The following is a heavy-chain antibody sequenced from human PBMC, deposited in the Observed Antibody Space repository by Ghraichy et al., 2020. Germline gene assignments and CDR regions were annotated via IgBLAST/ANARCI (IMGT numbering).Heavy chain of an antibody. D-gene: IGHD3-10*01. J-gene: IGHJ4*02. CDR3: ARESPEWGITMVRGVTTFDY. CDR1: GFTFSSYS. V-gene: IGHV3-21*01. Sequence: GGSLRLSCAASGFTFSSYSMNWVRQAPGKGLEWVSSISSSSSYIYYADSVKGRFTISRDNAKNSLYLQMNSLRAEDTAVYYCARESPEWGITMVRGVTTFDYWGQGTLVTVSS. CDR2: ISSSSSYI.